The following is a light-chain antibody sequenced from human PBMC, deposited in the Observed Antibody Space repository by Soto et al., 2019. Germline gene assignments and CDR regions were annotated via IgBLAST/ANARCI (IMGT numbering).Light chain of an antibody. Sequence: EIVMTQSPATLSVSLGERATLSCRASQSVSSNLAWYQQKPGQAPRLLIYGASTRATGIPARFSGSGSGTEFTLTISSLQSEDFAVYYCQQRSNWLTFGGGTKVEIK. CDR3: QQRSNWLT. CDR2: GAS. J-gene: IGKJ4*01. V-gene: IGKV3-15*01. CDR1: QSVSSN.